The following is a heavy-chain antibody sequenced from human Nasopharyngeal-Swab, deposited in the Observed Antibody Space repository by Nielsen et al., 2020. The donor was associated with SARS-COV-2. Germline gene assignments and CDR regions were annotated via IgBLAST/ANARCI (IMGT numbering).Heavy chain of an antibody. D-gene: IGHD2-2*01. J-gene: IGHJ6*02. V-gene: IGHV3-21*01. CDR3: ARCRDIVVVPAARPYYYYGMGV. CDR2: ISSSSSYI. Sequence: VRQMPGKGLEWVSSISSSSSYIYYADSVKGRFTISRDNAKNSLYLQMNSLRAEDTAVYYCARCRDIVVVPAARPYYYYGMGVWGQGTTVTVSS.